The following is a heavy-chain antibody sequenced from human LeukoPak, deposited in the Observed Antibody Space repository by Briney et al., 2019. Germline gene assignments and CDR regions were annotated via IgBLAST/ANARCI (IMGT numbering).Heavy chain of an antibody. J-gene: IGHJ5*02. CDR3: ARGYVSGSLRRGPNWFDH. Sequence: SETLSLTCAVYGGSFSGYYWSWLRQPPGKGLEWIGEINHSGSTNYNPSLKSRVTISVDTSKNQFSLKLSSVTAADTAVYYCARGYVSGSLRRGPNWFDHWGQGTLVTVSS. CDR2: INHSGST. D-gene: IGHD6-25*01. CDR1: GGSFSGYY. V-gene: IGHV4-34*01.